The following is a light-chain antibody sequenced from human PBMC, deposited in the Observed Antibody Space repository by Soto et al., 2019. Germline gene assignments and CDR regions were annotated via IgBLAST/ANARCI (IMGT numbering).Light chain of an antibody. V-gene: IGKV3-20*01. Sequence: EIVLTQSPGTLSLSPGERATLSCRASQSVSGSFLAWYQQKPGQAPRLLIYGASSRATGIPDRFSGSGSGTEFTLTISRLEPEDFAVYYCQQYGSSPPWTFGQGTKVEI. J-gene: IGKJ1*01. CDR2: GAS. CDR1: QSVSGSF. CDR3: QQYGSSPPWT.